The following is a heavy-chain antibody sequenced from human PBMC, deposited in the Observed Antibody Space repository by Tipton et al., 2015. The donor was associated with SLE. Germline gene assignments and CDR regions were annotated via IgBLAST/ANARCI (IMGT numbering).Heavy chain of an antibody. CDR3: ARGSAMIVVVKFDY. CDR1: GGSFSAYY. D-gene: IGHD3-22*01. V-gene: IGHV4-34*01. J-gene: IGHJ4*02. Sequence: TLSLTCAVYGGSFSAYYWTWIRQPPGKGLEWIGEINHSGSTNCNPSLKSRVTISVDTSKNQFSLKLSSVTAADTAVYYCARGSAMIVVVKFDYWGQGTLVTVSS. CDR2: INHSGST.